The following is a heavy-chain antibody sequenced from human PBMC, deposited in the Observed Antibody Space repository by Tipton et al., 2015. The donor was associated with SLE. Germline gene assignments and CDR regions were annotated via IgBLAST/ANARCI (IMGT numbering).Heavy chain of an antibody. V-gene: IGHV3-21*01. Sequence: SLRLSCAASGFTFSSYSMNWVRQVPGKGLEWLSYISSRSNYKNYADSVRGRFTISRDNAKNSLYLQMNSLRAEDTFLYHCARGGEYFGSGRPAGYWGQGTLVTVSA. CDR3: ARGGEYFGSGRPAGY. CDR2: ISSRSNYK. D-gene: IGHD3-10*01. J-gene: IGHJ4*02. CDR1: GFTFSSYS.